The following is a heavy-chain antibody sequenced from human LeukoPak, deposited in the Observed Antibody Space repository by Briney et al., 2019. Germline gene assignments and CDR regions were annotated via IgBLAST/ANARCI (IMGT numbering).Heavy chain of an antibody. J-gene: IGHJ3*02. D-gene: IGHD1-26*01. Sequence: GGSLRLSCAASKFTFSDFYMSRVRQAPGKGLEWVSYISGFSTYTNSADSVKGRFTISRDNAKNSLYLQMNSLRAEDTAVYYCARALPSPLYSGSYADAFDIWGQGTMVTVSS. CDR1: KFTFSDFY. V-gene: IGHV3-11*06. CDR3: ARALPSPLYSGSYADAFDI. CDR2: ISGFSTYT.